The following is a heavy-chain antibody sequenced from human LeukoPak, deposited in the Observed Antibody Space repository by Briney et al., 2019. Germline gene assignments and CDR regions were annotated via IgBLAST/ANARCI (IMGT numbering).Heavy chain of an antibody. CDR1: GYTLTSYG. J-gene: IGHJ6*04. CDR2: FIPILGTA. V-gene: IGHV1-69*10. CDR3: AGIPVFGVVLHQEPV. Sequence: EASVKVSCKASGYTLTSYGISWVRQAPGQGLEWMGVFIPILGTANSTQKFQDRVTITADISTNTVYMELSSLRSEDTAVYFCAGIPVFGVVLHQEPVWGKGTTVTVSS. D-gene: IGHD3-3*01.